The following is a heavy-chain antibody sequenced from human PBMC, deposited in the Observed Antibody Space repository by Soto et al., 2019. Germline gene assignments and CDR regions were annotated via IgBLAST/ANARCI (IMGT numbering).Heavy chain of an antibody. J-gene: IGHJ4*02. Sequence: PGGSLRLSCAASGFTFSSYAMSWVRQAPGKGLEWVSAISGSGGSTYYADSVKGRFTISRGNSRKTLYLQMTSLRAEDAAVYYCAKFSATSVYDISSAPDYWGQGTLVTVSS. V-gene: IGHV3-23*01. CDR3: AKFSATSVYDISSAPDY. CDR2: ISGSGGST. CDR1: GFTFSSYA. D-gene: IGHD6-6*01.